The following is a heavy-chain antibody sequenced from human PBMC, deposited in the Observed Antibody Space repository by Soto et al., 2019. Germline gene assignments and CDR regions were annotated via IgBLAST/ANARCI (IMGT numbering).Heavy chain of an antibody. D-gene: IGHD6-13*01. CDR3: AREAGYSSSWYEY. Sequence: SVKVSCMASGGTFSSYTMSWVRQATGQGLEWMGRIIPILGIANYAQKFQGRVTITADKSTSTAYMELSSRRSEDTAVYYCAREAGYSSSWYEYWGQGTLVTVSS. CDR1: GGTFSSYT. J-gene: IGHJ4*02. CDR2: IIPILGIA. V-gene: IGHV1-69*04.